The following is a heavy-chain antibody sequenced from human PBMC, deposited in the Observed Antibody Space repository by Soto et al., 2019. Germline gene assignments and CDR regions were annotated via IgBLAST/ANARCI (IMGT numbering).Heavy chain of an antibody. Sequence: QVQLEESGGGVVQPGGSLRLSCTASGFTFNTDAMHWVRLAPGKGLEWVAIISKDGNDKHSIDSVRGRFTVSRDNSKNTLYLEMNGLRPEDTAVYFCAKGCGTPYCFFMDRWGQGTLVTVSS. CDR3: AKGCGTPYCFFMDR. CDR1: GFTFNTDA. CDR2: ISKDGNDK. J-gene: IGHJ4*02. V-gene: IGHV3-30*18. D-gene: IGHD1-26*01.